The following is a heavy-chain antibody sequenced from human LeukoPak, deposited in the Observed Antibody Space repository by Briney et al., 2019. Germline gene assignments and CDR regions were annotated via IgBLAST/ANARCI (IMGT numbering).Heavy chain of an antibody. CDR2: FSGSISKT. Sequence: GGSLRLSCAASGFTFTTHAMSWVRQAPGKGLKWVSAFSGSISKTYYANSVKGRFTISRDNSKNTLYLQMSSLRAEDTALYYCAKQRAGSAWFTLDYWGPGTLVTVSS. CDR3: AKQRAGSAWFTLDY. J-gene: IGHJ4*02. V-gene: IGHV3-23*01. CDR1: GFTFTTHA. D-gene: IGHD6-19*01.